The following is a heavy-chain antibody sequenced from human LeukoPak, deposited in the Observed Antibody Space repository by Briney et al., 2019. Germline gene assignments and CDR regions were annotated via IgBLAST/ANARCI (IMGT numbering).Heavy chain of an antibody. Sequence: PSQTLSLTCTVSGGSISSGGYYWSWIRQPPGKGLEWIGYIYHSGSTYYNPSLKSRVTISVDRSKNQLSLKLSSVTAADTAVYYCARGGVGSPGIAAADYYFDYWGQGTLVTVSS. CDR3: ARGGVGSPGIAAADYYFDY. D-gene: IGHD6-13*01. CDR2: IYHSGST. V-gene: IGHV4-30-2*01. CDR1: GGSISSGGYY. J-gene: IGHJ4*02.